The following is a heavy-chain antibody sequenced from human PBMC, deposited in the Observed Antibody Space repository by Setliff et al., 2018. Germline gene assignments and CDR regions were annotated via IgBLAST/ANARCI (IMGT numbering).Heavy chain of an antibody. Sequence: SETLSLTCTVSGGSISSGSYYWSWIRQPAGKGLEWIGRIYTSGSTNYNPSLKSRVTISVDTSKNQFSLKLSSVTAADTAVYYCARYYGSGPLNWFDPWGQGTLVTV. J-gene: IGHJ5*02. CDR1: GGSISSGSYY. D-gene: IGHD3-10*01. CDR3: ARYYGSGPLNWFDP. V-gene: IGHV4-61*02. CDR2: IYTSGST.